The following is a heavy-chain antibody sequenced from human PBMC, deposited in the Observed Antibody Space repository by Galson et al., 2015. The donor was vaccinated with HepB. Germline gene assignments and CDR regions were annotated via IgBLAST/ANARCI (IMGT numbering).Heavy chain of an antibody. D-gene: IGHD1-26*01. J-gene: IGHJ4*02. CDR3: ASPQRRNGWELSH. V-gene: IGHV5-51*01. CDR2: IYPDDSDA. Sequence: QSGAEVTKPGESLKISCKASGYDFSTSYIVWVRQMPGKGLECMGFIYPDDSDATYGPPFQGQFTISVDRPLSTAYLQWNNLRASDSAVYYCASPQRRNGWELSHWGQGTLVTVSS. CDR1: GYDFSTSY.